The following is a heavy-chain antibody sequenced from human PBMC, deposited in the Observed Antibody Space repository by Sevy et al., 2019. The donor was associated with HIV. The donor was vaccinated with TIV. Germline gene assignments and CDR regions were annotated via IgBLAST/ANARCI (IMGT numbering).Heavy chain of an antibody. CDR2: IKSKIDGGTT. V-gene: IGHV3-15*01. CDR3: TTDSKIRGLSALLDY. Sequence: GGSLRLSCAASGFTYSNAWMSWVRQAPGKGLEWVGRIKSKIDGGTTDNAAPVKGRFTISSDDSKTTLHLQMNSLKTEDTAIYYCTTDSKIRGLSALLDYWGQGTLVTVSS. J-gene: IGHJ4*02. CDR1: GFTYSNAW. D-gene: IGHD3-10*01.